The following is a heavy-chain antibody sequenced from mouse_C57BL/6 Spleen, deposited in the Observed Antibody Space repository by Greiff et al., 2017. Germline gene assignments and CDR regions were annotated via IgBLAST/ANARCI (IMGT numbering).Heavy chain of an antibody. CDR3: ARPFYYDYDRGFAY. V-gene: IGHV1-80*01. CDR1: GYAFSSYW. J-gene: IGHJ3*01. D-gene: IGHD2-4*01. CDR2: IYPGDGDT. Sequence: QVQLQQSGAELVKPGASVKISCKASGYAFSSYWMNWVKQRPGKGLEWIGQIYPGDGDTNYNGKFKGKATLTADKSSSTAYMQLSSLTSEDSAVYFCARPFYYDYDRGFAYWGQGTLVTVSA.